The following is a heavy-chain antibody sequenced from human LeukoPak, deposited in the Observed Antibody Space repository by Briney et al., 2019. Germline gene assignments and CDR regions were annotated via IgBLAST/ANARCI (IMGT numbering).Heavy chain of an antibody. Sequence: SETLSLTCTVSGGSFSNSLYYWSWIRQPPGKGLEWIGYIYYNGDTNYNPSLKSRVIISIDTSSNQFSLRLNSMTAADTAVYYCARVLRAASWRSYDYWGQGSLVTVSS. CDR3: ARVLRAASWRSYDY. V-gene: IGHV4-61*01. CDR2: IYYNGDT. J-gene: IGHJ4*02. CDR1: GGSFSNSLYY. D-gene: IGHD5-18*01.